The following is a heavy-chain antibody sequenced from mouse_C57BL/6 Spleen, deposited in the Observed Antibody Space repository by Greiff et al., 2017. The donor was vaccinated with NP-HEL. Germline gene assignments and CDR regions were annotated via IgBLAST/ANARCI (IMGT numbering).Heavy chain of an antibody. D-gene: IGHD1-1*01. V-gene: IGHV5-9*01. CDR2: ICGGGGNT. J-gene: IGHJ1*03. CDR1: GFTFSSYT. Sequence: EVKLVESGGGLVKPGGSLKLSCAASGFTFSSYTMSWVRQTPEKRLEWVATICGGGGNTYYPDSVKGRFTFSRDNAKNTRYLKMSSLGAEDTALYYCARPAYGSSYWYFDGWGTGTTVTVAS. CDR3: ARPAYGSSYWYFDG.